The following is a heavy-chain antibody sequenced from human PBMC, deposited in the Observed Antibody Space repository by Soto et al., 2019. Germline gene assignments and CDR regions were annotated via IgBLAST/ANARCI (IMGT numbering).Heavy chain of an antibody. CDR1: GYTFTSYG. J-gene: IGHJ4*02. CDR3: ARDKEIRFLEWLLYYRLDY. V-gene: IGHV1-18*01. Sequence: ASVKVSCKASGYTFTSYGISWVRQAPGQGLEWMGWISAYNGNTNYAQKLQGRVTMTTDTSTSTAYMELRSLRSDDTAVYYCARDKEIRFLEWLLYYRLDYWGQGTLVTVSS. CDR2: ISAYNGNT. D-gene: IGHD3-3*01.